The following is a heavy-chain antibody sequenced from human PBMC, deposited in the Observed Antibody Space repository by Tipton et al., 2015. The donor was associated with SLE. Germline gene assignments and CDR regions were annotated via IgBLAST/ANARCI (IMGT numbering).Heavy chain of an antibody. V-gene: IGHV3-21*05. CDR3: ARETMTLPDY. CDR2: ISSSSSYT. J-gene: IGHJ4*02. Sequence: GSLRLSCAASGFTFSSYGMHWVRQAPGKGLEWVSYISSSSSYTNYADSVKGRFTISRDNAKNSLYLQMNSLRAEDTAVYYCARETMTLPDYWGQGTLVTVSS. CDR1: GFTFSSYG.